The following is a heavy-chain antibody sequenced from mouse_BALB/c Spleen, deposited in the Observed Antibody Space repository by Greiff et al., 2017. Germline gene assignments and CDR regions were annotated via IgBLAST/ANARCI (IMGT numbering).Heavy chain of an antibody. V-gene: IGHV5-12-1*01. J-gene: IGHJ2*01. CDR1: GFAFSSYD. Sequence: EVQLVESGGGLVKPGGSLKLSCAASGFAFSSYDMSWVRQTPEKRLEWVAYISSGGGSTYYPDTVKGRFTISRDNAKNTLYLQMSSLKSEDTAMYYCARRGYYGSSLGNYFDYWGQGTTLTVSS. CDR2: ISSGGGST. D-gene: IGHD1-1*01. CDR3: ARRGYYGSSLGNYFDY.